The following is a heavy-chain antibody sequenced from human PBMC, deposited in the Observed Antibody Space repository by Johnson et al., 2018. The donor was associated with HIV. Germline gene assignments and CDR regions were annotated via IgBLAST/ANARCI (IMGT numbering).Heavy chain of an antibody. V-gene: IGHV3-15*01. CDR2: MKSKTDGGTT. J-gene: IGHJ3*02. CDR3: ARDLYTSSWYFAFDI. Sequence: VQLVESGGGVVQPGRSLRLSCAASGFTFSNAWMNWVRQAPGKGLEWVGRMKSKTDGGTTDYAAPVKGRFTISRDNSKNTLYLQMKSLRAEDTAVYCCARDLYTSSWYFAFDIWGQGTMVTVSS. CDR1: GFTFSNAW. D-gene: IGHD6-13*01.